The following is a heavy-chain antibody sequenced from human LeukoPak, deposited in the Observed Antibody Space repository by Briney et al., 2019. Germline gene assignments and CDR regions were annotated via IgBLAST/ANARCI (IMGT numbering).Heavy chain of an antibody. D-gene: IGHD5-18*01. CDR1: GGSFSGYY. J-gene: IGHJ4*02. CDR3: AMKDTAMAYFDY. CDR2: INHSGST. V-gene: IGHV4-34*01. Sequence: PSETLSLTCAVYGGSFSGYYWSWIRRPPGKGLEWIGEINHSGSTNYNPSLKSRVTISVDTSKNQFSLKLSSVTAADTAVYYCAMKDTAMAYFDYWGQGTLVTVSS.